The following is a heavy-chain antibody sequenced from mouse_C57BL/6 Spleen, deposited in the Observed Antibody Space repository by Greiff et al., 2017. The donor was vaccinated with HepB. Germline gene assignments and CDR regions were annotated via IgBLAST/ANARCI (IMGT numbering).Heavy chain of an antibody. J-gene: IGHJ4*01. D-gene: IGHD2-10*01. Sequence: DVKLVESGGGLVQPKGSLKLSCAASGFSFNTYAMNWVRQAPGKGLEWVARIRSKSNNYATYYADSVKDRFTISRDDSESMLYLQMNNLKTEDTAMYYCVRQNLLYYAMDYWGQGTSVTVSS. CDR1: GFSFNTYA. V-gene: IGHV10-1*01. CDR2: IRSKSNNYAT. CDR3: VRQNLLYYAMDY.